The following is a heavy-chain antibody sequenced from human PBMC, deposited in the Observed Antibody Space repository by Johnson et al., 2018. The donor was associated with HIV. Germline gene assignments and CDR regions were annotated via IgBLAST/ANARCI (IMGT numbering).Heavy chain of an antibody. CDR3: AKHSRGYRGAFDI. CDR2: ISGSGGST. V-gene: IGHV3-23*04. J-gene: IGHJ3*02. Sequence: VQLVESGGGLVQPGGSLKLSCAASGFTFSSYAMSWVRQVPGKGLEWVSAISGSGGSTYYADSVKGRFTISSDNSKNTLYLQMNSLRAEDTAVYYCAKHSRGYRGAFDIGGQRTMGTVSS. D-gene: IGHD3-22*01. CDR1: GFTFSSYA.